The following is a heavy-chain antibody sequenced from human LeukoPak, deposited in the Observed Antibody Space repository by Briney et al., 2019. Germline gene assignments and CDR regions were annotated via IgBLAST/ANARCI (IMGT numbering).Heavy chain of an antibody. CDR2: IYPGDSDT. J-gene: IGHJ4*02. Sequence: GESLKISCKGSGYIFSTYLIGWVRQEPGKGLEWMGIIYPGDSDTRYSPSFQRQVTISADKSISTAYLQWSSLKASDTAMYYCARQGSSWYEGTVDYWGQGTLVTVSS. D-gene: IGHD6-13*01. V-gene: IGHV5-51*01. CDR1: GYIFSTYL. CDR3: ARQGSSWYEGTVDY.